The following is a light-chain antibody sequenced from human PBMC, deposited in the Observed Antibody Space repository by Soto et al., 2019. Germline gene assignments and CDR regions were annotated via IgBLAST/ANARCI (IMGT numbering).Light chain of an antibody. CDR1: QSVSSGY. J-gene: IGKJ1*01. Sequence: EILLTQSPCTLSLSPGERATLFCGASQSVSSGYLAWYQQKAGHAPRLLIYDASSRATGIPDRFSGSGSGTVFTLTISRLEPEDFAVYYCQQYGSSGTFGQGTKVDIK. V-gene: IGKV3-20*01. CDR2: DAS. CDR3: QQYGSSGT.